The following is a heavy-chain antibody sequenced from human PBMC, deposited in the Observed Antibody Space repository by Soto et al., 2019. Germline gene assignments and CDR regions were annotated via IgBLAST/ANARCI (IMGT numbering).Heavy chain of an antibody. CDR1: GGSISSSSYY. CDR3: ARPEYGDYGWYFDL. V-gene: IGHV4-39*01. J-gene: IGHJ2*01. CDR2: IYYSGST. Sequence: SETLSLTCTVSGGSISSSSYYWGWIRQPPGKGLEWIGSIYYSGSTYYNPSLKSRVTISVDTSKNQFSLKLSSVTAADTAVYYCARPEYGDYGWYFDLWGRGTLVTVSS. D-gene: IGHD4-17*01.